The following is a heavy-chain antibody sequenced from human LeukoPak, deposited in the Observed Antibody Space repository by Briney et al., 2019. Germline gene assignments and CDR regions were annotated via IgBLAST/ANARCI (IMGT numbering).Heavy chain of an antibody. V-gene: IGHV1-69*06. Sequence: SVKVSCKASGGTFSNYAISWVRQAPGQGLEWMGGIIPTFGTANYAQKFQGRVTITADKSTSTAYMELSSLRSEDTAVYYCARSSIIAAAGPYYFDYWGQGTLVTVSS. J-gene: IGHJ4*02. CDR2: IIPTFGTA. CDR1: GGTFSNYA. D-gene: IGHD6-13*01. CDR3: ARSSIIAAAGPYYFDY.